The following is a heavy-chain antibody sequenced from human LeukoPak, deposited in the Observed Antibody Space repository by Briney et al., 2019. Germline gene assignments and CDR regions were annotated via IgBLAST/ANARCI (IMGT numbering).Heavy chain of an antibody. CDR1: GESFSGYY. Sequence: SETLSLTCAVYGESFSGYYWTWIRQPPGKGLEWIGEIIYSGSTNYKASLKSRVTISVDTSKNQFSLKLSSVTAADTAVYFCARGPYSYDSSGAFDIWGQGTMVTVSS. CDR3: ARGPYSYDSSGAFDI. D-gene: IGHD3-22*01. CDR2: IIYSGST. V-gene: IGHV4-34*01. J-gene: IGHJ3*02.